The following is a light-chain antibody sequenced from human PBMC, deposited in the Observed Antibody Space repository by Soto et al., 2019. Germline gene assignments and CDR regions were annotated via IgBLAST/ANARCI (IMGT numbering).Light chain of an antibody. CDR1: QTVGRN. CDR2: GTS. Sequence: EIVMTQSPDTLSLSPGERATLSCRASQTVGRNVAWYQQRPGQAPRLLIHGTSTRAADIPARFSGSVSGTELTLTINSLQPEDFVISYCQQYKNWATMSTFGQGTKLEMK. J-gene: IGKJ2*01. V-gene: IGKV3-15*01. CDR3: QQYKNWATMST.